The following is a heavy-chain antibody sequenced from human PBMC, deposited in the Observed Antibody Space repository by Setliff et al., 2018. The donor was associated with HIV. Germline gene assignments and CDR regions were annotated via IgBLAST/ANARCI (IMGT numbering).Heavy chain of an antibody. V-gene: IGHV1-69*13. CDR3: ALPYCSGGNCWSSASLPPAGWFDP. CDR1: GGTFGIHG. D-gene: IGHD2-15*01. J-gene: IGHJ5*02. CDR2: TIPMFGTA. Sequence: SVKVSCKASGGTFGIHGISWVRQAPGQGLEWMGGTIPMFGTANYAQKFQGRVTITADESTSTAYMELSSLRSEDTAVYYCALPYCSGGNCWSSASLPPAGWFDPWGQGTLVTVSS.